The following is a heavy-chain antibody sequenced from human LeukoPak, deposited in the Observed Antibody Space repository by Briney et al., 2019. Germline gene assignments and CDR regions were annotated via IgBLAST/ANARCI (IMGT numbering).Heavy chain of an antibody. CDR2: INPSGRST. J-gene: IGHJ4*02. V-gene: IGHV1-46*01. D-gene: IGHD3-22*01. CDR1: GYTFTSYY. CDR3: AKDRPGDYDSSGSPEDY. Sequence: ASVKVSFKASGYTFTSYYMHWVRQAPGQGLEWMGIINPSGRSTSYAQKFQGRVTITADKSTSTAYMELSSLRSEDTAVYYCAKDRPGDYDSSGSPEDYWGQGTLVTVSS.